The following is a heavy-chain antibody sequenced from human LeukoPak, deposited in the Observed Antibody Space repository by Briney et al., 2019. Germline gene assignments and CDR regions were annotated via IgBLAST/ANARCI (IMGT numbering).Heavy chain of an antibody. CDR1: GFTFSSYA. CDR3: AKDGDCGGDCYRYFDY. V-gene: IGHV3-23*01. D-gene: IGHD2-21*02. CDR2: ISGSGGST. J-gene: IGHJ4*02. Sequence: GGSLRPSCAASGFTFSSYAMSWVRQAPGKGLEWVSAISGSGGSTYYADSVKGRFTISRDNSKNTLYLQMNSLRAEDTAVYYCAKDGDCGGDCYRYFDYWGQGTLVTVSS.